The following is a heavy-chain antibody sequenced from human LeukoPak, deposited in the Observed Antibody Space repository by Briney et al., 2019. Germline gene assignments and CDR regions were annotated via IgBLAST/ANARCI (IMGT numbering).Heavy chain of an antibody. V-gene: IGHV4-61*05. CDR2: IYYSGST. CDR3: AGFGFDTN. D-gene: IGHD1-26*01. CDR1: GGSISSSSYY. J-gene: IGHJ4*02. Sequence: SETLSLTCTVSGGSISSSSYYWGWIRQPPGKGLEWIGYIYYSGSTNYNPSLKSRVTISVDTSKNQFSLKLSSVTAADTAVYYCAGFGFDTNWGQGTLVTVSS.